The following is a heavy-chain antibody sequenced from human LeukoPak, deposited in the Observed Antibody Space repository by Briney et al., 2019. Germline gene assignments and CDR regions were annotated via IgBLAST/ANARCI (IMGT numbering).Heavy chain of an antibody. CDR1: GFTFSSYS. CDR2: ISGGGETT. J-gene: IGHJ4*02. V-gene: IGHV3-23*01. CDR3: ARDYADYVGYFFFDY. Sequence: GGSLRLSCAASGFTFSSYSMNWVRQAPGKGLEWVSSISGGGETTYYADSAKGRFAISRDNSQNTLYLQMNSLRAEDTAVYYCARDYADYVGYFFFDYWGQGTLVTVSS. D-gene: IGHD4-17*01.